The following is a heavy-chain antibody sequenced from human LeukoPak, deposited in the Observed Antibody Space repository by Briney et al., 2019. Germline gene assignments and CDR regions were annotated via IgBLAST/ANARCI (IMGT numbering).Heavy chain of an antibody. J-gene: IGHJ3*02. V-gene: IGHV3-33*08. CDR2: IWSDGSNK. Sequence: PGGSLRLSCAASGFIFSSYEMNWVRQAPGKGLEWVAVIWSDGSNKYYAESVKGRFTISRDNSKNTLYLQMNSLRAEDTAVYHCARVVSGSYYKGAFDIWGQGTMVTVSS. CDR1: GFIFSSYE. D-gene: IGHD3-10*01. CDR3: ARVVSGSYYKGAFDI.